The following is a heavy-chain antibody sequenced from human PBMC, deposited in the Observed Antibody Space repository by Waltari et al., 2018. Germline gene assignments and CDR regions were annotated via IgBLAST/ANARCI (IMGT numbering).Heavy chain of an antibody. V-gene: IGHV4-31*03. J-gene: IGHJ3*02. Sequence: QVQLLESGPGLVKPSQTLSLTCTVSGASISTAGYHWTWIRQQPGKGLEWIGYIDNSGNTYYNMSLKSRITVSGDTSKSQFSLRMTSVTTADTAVYFCARTGARWLQFAAFDIWGQGTMVTVSS. D-gene: IGHD5-12*01. CDR2: IDNSGNT. CDR3: ARTGARWLQFAAFDI. CDR1: GASISTAGYH.